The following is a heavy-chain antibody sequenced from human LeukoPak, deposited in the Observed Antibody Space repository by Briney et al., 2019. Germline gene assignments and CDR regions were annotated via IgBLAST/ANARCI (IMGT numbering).Heavy chain of an antibody. CDR2: ISGSAGRT. CDR1: GFTFSSYS. Sequence: GGSLRLSCAASGFTFSSYSMSWVRQAPGKWLEWVSYISGSAGRTYYADSVKGRFTISRDNSKNTLYLQMSSLRAEDTAVYYCAKEPRHCGGDCFSLLDSWGQGTLVTVSS. J-gene: IGHJ4*02. CDR3: AKEPRHCGGDCFSLLDS. V-gene: IGHV3-23*01. D-gene: IGHD2-21*02.